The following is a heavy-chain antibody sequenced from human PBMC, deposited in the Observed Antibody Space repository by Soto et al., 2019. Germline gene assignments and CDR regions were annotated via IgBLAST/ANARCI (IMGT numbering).Heavy chain of an antibody. Sequence: GASVKVSCKASGYSFTNNYMHWVRQAPGQGLEWMGTINAGGGYTTYAQRFQGRVTMTRDTSTSTVSMELSSLRYEDTALYYFTRGGAIVVVNAPFYLWGQGTLVTVSS. CDR1: GYSFTNNY. CDR2: INAGGGYT. J-gene: IGHJ5*02. D-gene: IGHD2-21*01. V-gene: IGHV1-46*03. CDR3: TRGGAIVVVNAPFYL.